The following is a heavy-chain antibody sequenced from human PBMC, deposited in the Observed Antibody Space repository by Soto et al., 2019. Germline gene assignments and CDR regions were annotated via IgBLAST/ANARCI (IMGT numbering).Heavy chain of an antibody. Sequence: GGSLRLSFAASGFTFSSYAMSWVRQAPGKGLEWVSAISGSGGSTYYADSVKGRFTISRDNSKNTLYLQMNSLRAEDTAVYYCAKDPSRYDFWSNWFDPWGQGTLVTVSS. CDR1: GFTFSSYA. CDR2: ISGSGGST. J-gene: IGHJ5*02. D-gene: IGHD3-3*01. V-gene: IGHV3-23*01. CDR3: AKDPSRYDFWSNWFDP.